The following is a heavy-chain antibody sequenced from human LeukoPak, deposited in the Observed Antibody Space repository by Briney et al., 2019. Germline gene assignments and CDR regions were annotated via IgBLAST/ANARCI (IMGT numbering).Heavy chain of an antibody. CDR2: IYYSGST. D-gene: IGHD3-10*01. CDR3: ASLYGSGSNSGPFDI. CDR1: GGSISIYY. J-gene: IGHJ3*02. V-gene: IGHV4-59*08. Sequence: SETLSLTCTVSGGSISIYYWSWIRQPPGKGLEWIGYIYYSGSTNYNPSLKSRVTISVDTSKNQFSLKLSSVTAADTAVYYCASLYGSGSNSGPFDIWGQGTMVTVSS.